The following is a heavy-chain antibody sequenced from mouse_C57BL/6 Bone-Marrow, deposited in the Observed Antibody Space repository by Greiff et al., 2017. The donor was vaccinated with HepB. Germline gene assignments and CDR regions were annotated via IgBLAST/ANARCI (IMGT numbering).Heavy chain of an antibody. CDR2: IDPATGGT. J-gene: IGHJ3*01. V-gene: IGHV1-15*01. CDR1: GYTFTDYE. CDR3: TSGVVRGGFAY. D-gene: IGHD1-1*01. Sequence: VKLMEPGAELVRPGASVTLSCKASGYTFTDYEMHWVKQTPVHGLEWIGAIDPATGGTAYNQKFKGKAILTADKSSSTAYMERRSLTSEDSAVYYCTSGVVRGGFAYWGQGTLVTVSA.